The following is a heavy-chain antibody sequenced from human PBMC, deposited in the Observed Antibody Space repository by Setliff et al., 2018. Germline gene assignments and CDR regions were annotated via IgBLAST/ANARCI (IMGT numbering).Heavy chain of an antibody. D-gene: IGHD3-16*01. J-gene: IGHJ4*02. V-gene: IGHV4-34*01. CDR3: ARDGGEY. Sequence: PSETLSLTCGGYGGSLSDYYWSWIRQPPGKGLEWIGEINQSGSTTYNPSLKGRVTISMDTSKNQFSLKLTSVTAEDTAVYYCARDGGEYWGQGTLVTVSS. CDR2: INQSGST. CDR1: GGSLSDYY.